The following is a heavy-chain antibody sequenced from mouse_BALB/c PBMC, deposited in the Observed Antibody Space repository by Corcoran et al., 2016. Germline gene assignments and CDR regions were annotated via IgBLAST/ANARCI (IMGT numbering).Heavy chain of an antibody. Sequence: QIQLVLSGPELKKPGETVKISCKASGYTFTNYGRNWVKQAPGKGLKWMGWINTYTGEPTYADDFKGRFAFSLETSASTAYLQINNLKNEDTATYFCAREPYAMDYWGQGTSVTVSS. V-gene: IGHV9-3-1*01. CDR3: AREPYAMDY. CDR1: GYTFTNYG. J-gene: IGHJ4*01. CDR2: INTYTGEP.